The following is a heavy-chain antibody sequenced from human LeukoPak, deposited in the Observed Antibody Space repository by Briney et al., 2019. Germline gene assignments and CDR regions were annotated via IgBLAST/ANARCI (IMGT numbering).Heavy chain of an antibody. CDR3: ARDPPDSSRWFDP. Sequence: SETLSLTCTVSGGSISSYYWRWIRQPAGKGLEWIGRIYTSGSTNYNPSLKSRVTMSIDTSKNQFSLKLSSVTAADTAVYYCARDPPDSSRWFDPWGQGTLVTVSS. CDR2: IYTSGST. J-gene: IGHJ5*02. CDR1: GGSISSYY. D-gene: IGHD6-19*01. V-gene: IGHV4-4*07.